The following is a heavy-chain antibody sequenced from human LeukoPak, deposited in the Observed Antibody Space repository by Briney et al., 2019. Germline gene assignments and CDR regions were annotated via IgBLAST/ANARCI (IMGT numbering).Heavy chain of an antibody. CDR2: IYYSGST. Sequence: SETLSLTCTVSGGSISSSSYYWGWIRQPPGKGLEWIGSIYYSGSTYYNPSLKSRVTMSVDTSKNQFSLKLSSVTAADTAVYYCASRTTVTTPYYYYYYMDVWGKGTTVTVSS. J-gene: IGHJ6*03. CDR1: GGSISSSSYY. CDR3: ASRTTVTTPYYYYYYMDV. D-gene: IGHD4-17*01. V-gene: IGHV4-39*01.